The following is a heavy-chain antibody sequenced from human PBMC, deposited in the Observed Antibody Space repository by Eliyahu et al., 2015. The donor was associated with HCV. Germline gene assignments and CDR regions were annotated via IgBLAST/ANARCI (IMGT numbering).Heavy chain of an antibody. J-gene: IGHJ4*02. D-gene: IGHD3-3*01. CDR3: ANGNDFWP. CDR2: ITGTGVGT. Sequence: EVQLLESGGGLVQSGGSLRLSCAASGFTFNRSAMSWVRQAPEEGLEWVSSITGTGVGTYYADSVKGRFTISRDNSKNTLYLQMNSLRAEDTAVYFCANGNDFWPWGQGTLVTVSS. CDR1: GFTFNRSA. V-gene: IGHV3-23*01.